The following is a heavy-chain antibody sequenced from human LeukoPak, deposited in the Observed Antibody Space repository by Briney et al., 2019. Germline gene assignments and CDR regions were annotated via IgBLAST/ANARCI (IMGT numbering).Heavy chain of an antibody. V-gene: IGHV3-69-1*02. CDR1: GFSISGRD. Sequence: GGSLRLSCTVSGFSISGRDMTWGRQAPGKGLEWVSSIGSGGIMFYTDSVKGRFTVSRDTSKNTLFLQMNSLRAEDTAVYYCATTVWTGQFPDYFDVWGQGTLVTVSS. D-gene: IGHD1-1*01. CDR3: ATTVWTGQFPDYFDV. J-gene: IGHJ4*02. CDR2: IGSGGIM.